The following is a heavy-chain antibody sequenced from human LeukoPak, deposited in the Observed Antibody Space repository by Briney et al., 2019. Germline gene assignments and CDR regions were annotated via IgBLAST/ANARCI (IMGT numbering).Heavy chain of an antibody. CDR2: IYYTGST. Sequence: SETLSLTCTISGGSVSDYYWSWIRQSPGKGLEWIGYIYYTGSTTYNPSLKSRVTMSADTSKNRFSLKLSSVTAADTAVYYCARRSTISMLFVIIPGGWFDPWGQGTLVTVSS. J-gene: IGHJ5*02. D-gene: IGHD3/OR15-3a*01. CDR3: ARRSTISMLFVIIPGGWFDP. V-gene: IGHV4-59*02. CDR1: GGSVSDYY.